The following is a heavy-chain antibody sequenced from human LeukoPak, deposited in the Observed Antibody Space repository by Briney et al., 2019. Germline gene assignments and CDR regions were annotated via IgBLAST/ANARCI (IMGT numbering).Heavy chain of an antibody. V-gene: IGHV4-59*01. CDR3: ARNLGGSSWVFDY. CDR2: IYYSGST. CDR1: GGPISSYY. J-gene: IGHJ4*02. Sequence: SETLSLTCTVSGGPISSYYWSWLRPPPGKGLEWIGYIYYSGSTNYNPSLKSRATISVDTSKNQFSLKLSSVTAADTAVYYCARNLGGSSWVFDYWGQGALVTVSS. D-gene: IGHD6-13*01.